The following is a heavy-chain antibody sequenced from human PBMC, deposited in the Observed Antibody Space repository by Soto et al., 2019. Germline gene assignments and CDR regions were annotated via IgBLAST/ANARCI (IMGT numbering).Heavy chain of an antibody. J-gene: IGHJ4*02. CDR3: AKRSSSSTFDY. CDR2: ISGSDDST. D-gene: IGHD6-6*01. V-gene: IGHV3-23*01. Sequence: EVQLLESGGGLVQPGESLRLSCAASGFTFSSYAMSWVRQAPGKGLEWVSVISGSDDSTYYADSVKGRFTISRDNSKNTLYLQMNILRAEDTAVYYCAKRSSSSTFDYWGQGPLVTVSS. CDR1: GFTFSSYA.